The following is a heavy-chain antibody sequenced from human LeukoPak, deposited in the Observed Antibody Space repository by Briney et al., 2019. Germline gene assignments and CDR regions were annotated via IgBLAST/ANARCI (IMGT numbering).Heavy chain of an antibody. V-gene: IGHV1-2*02. CDR2: INPQSGAT. CDR3: ARGGDDSGLYFAY. J-gene: IGHJ4*02. D-gene: IGHD3-22*01. CDR1: GYSLTGFY. Sequence: EASVKVSCKASGYSLTGFYIHWVRQAPGQGLEWMAWINPQSGATNYAQKFKGRITTTRDMSITTAYMEVTTLRSDDTAVYYCARGGDDSGLYFAYRGQGTLVTVSS.